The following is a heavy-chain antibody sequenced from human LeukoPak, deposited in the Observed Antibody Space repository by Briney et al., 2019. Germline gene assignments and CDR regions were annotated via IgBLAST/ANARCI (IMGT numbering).Heavy chain of an antibody. Sequence: AASVKVSCKASGYTFTNYYMHWVRQAPGQGLEWMGVIDPSAGSTTYAQKFQGRVTMTRDTATSTVYMELSSLRSEDTAVYYCARAHYASSNIKVPFDVWGKGTTVTVSS. D-gene: IGHD3-22*01. V-gene: IGHV1-46*01. CDR1: GYTFTNYY. CDR3: ARAHYASSNIKVPFDV. J-gene: IGHJ6*04. CDR2: IDPSAGST.